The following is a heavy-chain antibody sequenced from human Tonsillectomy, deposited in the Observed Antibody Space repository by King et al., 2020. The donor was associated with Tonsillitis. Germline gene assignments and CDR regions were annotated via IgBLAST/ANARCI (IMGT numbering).Heavy chain of an antibody. CDR1: GGSISSGGYY. D-gene: IGHD3-22*01. CDR2: IYYSGST. V-gene: IGHV4-31*01. CDR3: AREKDSSGYRYFDY. Sequence: VQLQESGPGLVKSSQTLSLTCTVSGGSISSGGYYWSWIRQHPGKGLEWIGYIYYSGSTYYNPSLPSLITISVDTSKSQFSLKPSSVTAADTAVYYCAREKDSSGYRYFDYWGQGTLVTVSS. J-gene: IGHJ4*02.